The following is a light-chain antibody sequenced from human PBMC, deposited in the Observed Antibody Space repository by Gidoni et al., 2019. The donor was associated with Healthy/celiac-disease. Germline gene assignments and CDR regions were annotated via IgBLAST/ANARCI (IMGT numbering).Light chain of an antibody. J-gene: IGLJ1*01. CDR3: QSYDSSLSGSYV. V-gene: IGLV1-40*01. CDR2: GNR. Sequence: QSVLTQPPSVSGATGQRVTISCTGSSSNIRAGYDVHWYQQLPGTAPKLLIYGNRNRPSGVPDRFSGSKSGTSASLAITGLQAEDEADYYCQSYDSSLSGSYVFGTGTKVTVL. CDR1: SSNIRAGYD.